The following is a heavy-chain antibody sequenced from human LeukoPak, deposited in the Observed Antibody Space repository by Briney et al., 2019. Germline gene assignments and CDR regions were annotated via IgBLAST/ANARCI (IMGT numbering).Heavy chain of an antibody. Sequence: SETLSLTCTVSGGSISSYYWSWIRQPPGKGLEWIGYIYYSGSTYYNPSLKSRVTISVDTSKNQFSLKLSSVTAADTAVYYCARTGGRTFDYWGQGTLVTVSS. CDR2: IYYSGST. CDR3: ARTGGRTFDY. V-gene: IGHV4-59*01. D-gene: IGHD1-26*01. CDR1: GGSISSYY. J-gene: IGHJ4*02.